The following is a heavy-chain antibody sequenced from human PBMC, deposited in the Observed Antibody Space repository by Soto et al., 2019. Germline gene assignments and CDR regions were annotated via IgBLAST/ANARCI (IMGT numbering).Heavy chain of an antibody. CDR3: AHRPITAVGIWFDP. CDR1: GFSLSTSGVS. J-gene: IGHJ5*02. V-gene: IGHV2-5*02. Sequence: QITLKESGPTLVKPTQTLTLTCTFSGFSLSTSGVSVGWIRQPPGKALEWLALIYWDDDKRYSPSLKSRLTITKDTSKSQVVLTMTNMDPVDTATYYCAHRPITAVGIWFDPWGQGTLVTVSS. CDR2: IYWDDDK. D-gene: IGHD6-13*01.